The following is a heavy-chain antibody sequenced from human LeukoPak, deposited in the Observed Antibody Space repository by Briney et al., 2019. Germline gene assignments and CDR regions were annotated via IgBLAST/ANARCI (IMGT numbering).Heavy chain of an antibody. CDR1: GGSMTNLY. Sequence: SETLSLTCSVSGGSMTNLYWTWIRQPPGKGLEWIGDIYDSGSTRYNTSLESRVTISVDTSKNQFSLKLSSVTAADTAVYYCAKGGNTNFYYGDVWGQGTTVTVSS. CDR2: IYDSGST. CDR3: AKGGNTNFYYGDV. V-gene: IGHV4-59*01. D-gene: IGHD2/OR15-2a*01. J-gene: IGHJ6*02.